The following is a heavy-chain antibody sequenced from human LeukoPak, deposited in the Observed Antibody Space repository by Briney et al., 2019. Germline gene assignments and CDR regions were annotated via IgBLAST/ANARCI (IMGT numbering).Heavy chain of an antibody. J-gene: IGHJ5*02. CDR2: IYYSGST. Sequence: SQTLSLTCTASGGSISSGDYYWSWLRQPPGKGLERIGHIYYSGSTYHNPSLQSRVTISVDTSKHQFSLKLNSVTPEDTAVYYCARDRSSGWPIGWFDPWGQGTLVTVSS. D-gene: IGHD6-19*01. V-gene: IGHV4-30-4*01. CDR1: GGSISSGDYY. CDR3: ARDRSSGWPIGWFDP.